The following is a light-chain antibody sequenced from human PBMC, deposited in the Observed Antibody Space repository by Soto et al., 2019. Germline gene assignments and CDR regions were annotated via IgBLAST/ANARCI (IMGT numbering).Light chain of an antibody. CDR3: QQYGSSQYT. J-gene: IGKJ2*01. CDR1: QSVSSSY. Sequence: IVLTQSPGTLSLSPGERATLSCRASQSVSSSYLAWYQQKPGQSPRLVIYGVSTRAIGIPARFSGSGSGTDFTLTISRLEPEDFAIYYCQQYGSSQYTFGQGTKVEVK. V-gene: IGKV3-20*01. CDR2: GVS.